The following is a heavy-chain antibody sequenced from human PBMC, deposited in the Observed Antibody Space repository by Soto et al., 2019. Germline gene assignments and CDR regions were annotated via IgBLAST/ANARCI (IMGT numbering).Heavy chain of an antibody. CDR2: IYYSGST. D-gene: IGHD3-10*01. CDR3: ARYGSGSSVWFDP. Sequence: SETLSLTCTVSGGSISSYYWRWIRQPPGKGLEWIGYIYYSGSTIYNPSLKSRVTISVDTSKNQFSLKLSSVTAADTAVYYCARYGSGSSVWFDPWGQGTLVTVS. J-gene: IGHJ5*02. V-gene: IGHV4-59*01. CDR1: GGSISSYY.